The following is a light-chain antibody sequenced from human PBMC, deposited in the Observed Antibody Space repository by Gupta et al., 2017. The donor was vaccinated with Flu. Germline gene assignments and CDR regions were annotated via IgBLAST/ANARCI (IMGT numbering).Light chain of an antibody. CDR2: EVS. CDR3: SSFTSSKTWV. J-gene: IGLJ3*02. Sequence: QSALTQPASVSGSPGQSTAISCTGTSTDVGAYNYVSWYQHYPGKAPQLMIYEVSNRPSGVSNRFSGSKSGNTASLTISGLQTDDEADYYCSSFTSSKTWVFGGGTKLTVL. V-gene: IGLV2-14*01. CDR1: STDVGAYNY.